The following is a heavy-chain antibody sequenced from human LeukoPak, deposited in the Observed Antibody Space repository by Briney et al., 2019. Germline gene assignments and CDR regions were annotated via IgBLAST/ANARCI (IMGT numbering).Heavy chain of an antibody. CDR3: VKEGSLYYLDY. J-gene: IGHJ4*02. CDR2: IYAGGGT. D-gene: IGHD3-16*01. CDR1: GFTVSTNY. Sequence: PGGSLRLSCAASGFTVSTNYMSWVRQAPGKGLEWVSVIYAGGGTYYADSVKGRFTISRDNSKNTLYLQMNSLRAEDTAVYYCVKEGSLYYLDYWGQGTLVTVSS. V-gene: IGHV3-53*01.